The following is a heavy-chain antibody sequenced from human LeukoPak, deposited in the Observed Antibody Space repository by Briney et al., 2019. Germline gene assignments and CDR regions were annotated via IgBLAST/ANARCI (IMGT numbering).Heavy chain of an antibody. D-gene: IGHD5-18*01. CDR2: IYYSGST. J-gene: IGHJ6*02. Sequence: SETLSLTCTVSGGSISSYYWSWIRQPPGKGLEWIGYIYYSGSTNYNPSLKSRVTMSVDTSKNRFSLRLSSVTAADTAVYYCARHTPMVLAPSGYYYNMDIWGQGTAVTVSS. V-gene: IGHV4-59*08. CDR3: ARHTPMVLAPSGYYYNMDI. CDR1: GGSISSYY.